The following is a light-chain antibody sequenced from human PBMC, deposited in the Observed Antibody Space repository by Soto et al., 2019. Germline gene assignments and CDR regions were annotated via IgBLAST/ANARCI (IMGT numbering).Light chain of an antibody. J-gene: IGLJ3*02. CDR1: SSNIGAGYD. Sequence: QSVLTQPPSMSGAPGQGVTISCTGSSSNIGAGYDVHWYQQVPGTAPKLLIYGNTNRPSGVPDRFSASKSGTSASLAISGLQAEDEADYYCISYTSSNTWVFGGGTKLTVL. CDR2: GNT. CDR3: ISYTSSNTWV. V-gene: IGLV1-40*01.